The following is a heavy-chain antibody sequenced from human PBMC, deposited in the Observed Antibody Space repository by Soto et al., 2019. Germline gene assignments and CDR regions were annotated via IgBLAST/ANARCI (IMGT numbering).Heavy chain of an antibody. J-gene: IGHJ1*01. D-gene: IGHD6-13*01. CDR3: AVPPYSSSWYGFFQH. Sequence: QVQLVESGGGVVQPGRSLRLSCAASGFTFSSYGMHWVRQAPDKGLEWVAVISYDGSNKYYPDSVKGRFTISRDNSKNALYLQKNSLRAEDTAVYYCAVPPYSSSWYGFFQHWGQGTLVTISS. CDR1: GFTFSSYG. V-gene: IGHV3-30*03. CDR2: ISYDGSNK.